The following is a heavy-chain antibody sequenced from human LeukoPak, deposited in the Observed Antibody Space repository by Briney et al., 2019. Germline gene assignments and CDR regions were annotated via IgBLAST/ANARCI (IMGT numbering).Heavy chain of an antibody. CDR3: ARDGSSDDY. CDR2: IYYSGSS. J-gene: IGHJ4*02. V-gene: IGHV4-31*03. Sequence: TLSLTCTVSGGSINNGGYYWSWIRQHPGKGLEWIGYIYYSGSSYYNPSLRSRVTISVDTSKNHFSLKLSSVTAADTAVYYCARDGSSDDYWGQGTLVTVSS. D-gene: IGHD6-13*01. CDR1: GGSINNGGYY.